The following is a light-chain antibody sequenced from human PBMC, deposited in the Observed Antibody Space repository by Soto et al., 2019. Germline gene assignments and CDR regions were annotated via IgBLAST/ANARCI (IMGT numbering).Light chain of an antibody. CDR2: DVS. V-gene: IGLV2-14*01. Sequence: QSVLTQPASVSGSPGQSITISCTGASSAVGGYNYVPWYQQHPGKAPKPMIYDVSNWPSGVSNRFSGSKSGNTASLTISGLQAEDEADYYCSSYTNSSPFVFGTGTKVTVL. J-gene: IGLJ1*01. CDR1: SSAVGGYNY. CDR3: SSYTNSSPFV.